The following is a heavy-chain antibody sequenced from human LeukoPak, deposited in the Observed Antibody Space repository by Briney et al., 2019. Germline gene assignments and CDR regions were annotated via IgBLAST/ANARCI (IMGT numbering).Heavy chain of an antibody. D-gene: IGHD6-19*01. CDR1: GFSISSYY. V-gene: IGHV4-4*07. CDR2: IYTSGTT. J-gene: IGHJ4*02. Sequence: NPSETLSLTCTVSGFSISSYYWSWIRQPAGKGLEWIVRIYTSGTTNYNPSLKSRATMSVDTSKNQFSLKLSSVTAADTAVYYCAAEAVAGTRGESLIYWGQGTLVTVSS. CDR3: AAEAVAGTRGESLIY.